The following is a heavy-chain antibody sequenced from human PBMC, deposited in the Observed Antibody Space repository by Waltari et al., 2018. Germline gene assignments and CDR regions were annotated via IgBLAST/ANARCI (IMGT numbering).Heavy chain of an antibody. J-gene: IGHJ5*02. CDR3: ARLYYYDSSGYPLGFDP. D-gene: IGHD3-22*01. CDR2: IYYSGST. CDR1: GGSISSYY. V-gene: IGHV4-59*01. Sequence: QVQLQESGPGLVKPSETLSLTCPVSGGSISSYYWSWIRQPPGKGLEWIGYIYYSGSTNYNPSLKSRVTISVDTSKNQFSLKLSSVTAADTAVYYCARLYYYDSSGYPLGFDPWGQGTLVTVSS.